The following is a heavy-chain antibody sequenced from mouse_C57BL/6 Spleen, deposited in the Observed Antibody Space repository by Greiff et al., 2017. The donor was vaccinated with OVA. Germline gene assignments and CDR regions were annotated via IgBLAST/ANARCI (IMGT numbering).Heavy chain of an antibody. CDR2: IDPSDSET. J-gene: IGHJ2*01. CDR1: GYTFTSYW. CDR3: ARLYDGYGY. V-gene: IGHV1-52*01. Sequence: VQLQQPGAELVRPGSSVKLSCKASGYTFTSYWMHWVKQRPIQGLEWIGNIDPSDSETPYNQKFKDKATLPVDKSSSTAYMQLSRLTSEDAAVYYCARLYDGYGYWGQGTTLTVSA. D-gene: IGHD2-3*01.